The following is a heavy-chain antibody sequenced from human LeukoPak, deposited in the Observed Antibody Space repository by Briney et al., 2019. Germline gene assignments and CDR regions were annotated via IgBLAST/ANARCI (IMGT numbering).Heavy chain of an antibody. V-gene: IGHV3-66*01. CDR1: GFTVSSHY. D-gene: IGHD3-10*02. J-gene: IGHJ6*04. CDR2: IYSGDST. CDR3: AELGITMIGGV. Sequence: PGGSLRLSCAGSGFTVSSHYMSWVRQAPGKGLEWVAVIYSGDSTHYADSVKGRFTISRDNSKNTLYLQMNSLRAEDTAVYYCAELGITMIGGVWGKGTTVTISS.